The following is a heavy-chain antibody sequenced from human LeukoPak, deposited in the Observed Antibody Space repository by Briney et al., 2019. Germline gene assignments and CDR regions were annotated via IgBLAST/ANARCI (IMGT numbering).Heavy chain of an antibody. Sequence: SETLSLTCTVSGGSINSYYWSWIRQPPGKGPEWIGYIYYSGSTNYNPSLKSRVTMSVDTSKNQFSLKLSSVTAADTAVYYCARERYSGYDFGFRDFDYWGQGTLVTVSS. CDR2: IYYSGST. V-gene: IGHV4-59*12. CDR3: ARERYSGYDFGFRDFDY. D-gene: IGHD5-12*01. J-gene: IGHJ4*02. CDR1: GGSINSYY.